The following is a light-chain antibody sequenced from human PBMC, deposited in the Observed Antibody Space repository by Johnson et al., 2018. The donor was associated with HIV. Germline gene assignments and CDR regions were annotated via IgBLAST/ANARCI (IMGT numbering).Light chain of an antibody. CDR3: GTWDSGLGAVYV. V-gene: IGLV1-51*02. CDR1: SSNIGNNY. J-gene: IGLJ1*01. Sequence: QSVLTQAPSVSAAPGQKVTISCSGSSSNIGNNYVSWYQQLPGTAPKLLIYENNKRPSGIPDRFSGSKSGTSATLGITGLQTGDEADYYCGTWDSGLGAVYVFGPGTKVTVL. CDR2: ENN.